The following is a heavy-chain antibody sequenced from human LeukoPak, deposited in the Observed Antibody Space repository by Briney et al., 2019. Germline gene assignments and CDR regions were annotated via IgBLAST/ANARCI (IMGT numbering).Heavy chain of an antibody. D-gene: IGHD2-2*01. V-gene: IGHV4-4*07. CDR1: GGSISSYY. J-gene: IGHJ4*02. Sequence: SETPSLTCTVSGGSISSYYWSWIRQPAGKGLEWIGRIYTSGSTNYNPSLKSRVTISVDTSKNQFSLKLSSVTAADTAVYYCARGYCSSTSCYGGFDYWGQGTLVTVSS. CDR3: ARGYCSSTSCYGGFDY. CDR2: IYTSGST.